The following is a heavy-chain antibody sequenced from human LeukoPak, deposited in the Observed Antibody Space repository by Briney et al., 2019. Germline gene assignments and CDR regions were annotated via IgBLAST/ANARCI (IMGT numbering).Heavy chain of an antibody. CDR2: IYSGGST. CDR3: AKGDTAMVTWLDY. J-gene: IGHJ4*02. CDR1: GFTVSSNY. D-gene: IGHD5-18*01. Sequence: GGSLRLSCAASGFTVSSNYMSWVRQAPGKGLEWVSVIYSGGSTYYADSVKGRFTISGDNSKNTLYLQMNSLRAEDTAVYYCAKGDTAMVTWLDYWGQGTLVTVSS. V-gene: IGHV3-66*01.